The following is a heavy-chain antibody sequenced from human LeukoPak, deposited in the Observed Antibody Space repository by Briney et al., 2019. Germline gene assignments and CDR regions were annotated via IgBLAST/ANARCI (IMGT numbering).Heavy chain of an antibody. V-gene: IGHV1-8*01. CDR3: ARDTGAHGMDV. J-gene: IGHJ6*02. D-gene: IGHD3-10*01. Sequence: ASVKVSCKASGYTFTSYDINWVRQATGQGLEWMGWMNPNSGNTSYARKLQGRVTMTTDTSTSTAYMELRSLRSDDTAVYYCARDTGAHGMDVWGQGTTVTVSS. CDR1: GYTFTSYD. CDR2: MNPNSGNT.